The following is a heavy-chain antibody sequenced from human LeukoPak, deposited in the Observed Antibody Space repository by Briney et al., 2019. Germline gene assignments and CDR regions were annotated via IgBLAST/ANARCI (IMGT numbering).Heavy chain of an antibody. CDR1: GGSISSHY. CDR3: ARGGDYLFDY. CDR2: IYYSGET. Sequence: SETLSLTCTVSGGSISSHYWSWIRQPPGKGLECIGYIYYSGETNYNPSLTSRVTISVDTSKNQFSLKLRSVTAADTAVYYCARGGDYLFDYWGQGTLVTVSS. D-gene: IGHD4-17*01. V-gene: IGHV4-59*11. J-gene: IGHJ4*02.